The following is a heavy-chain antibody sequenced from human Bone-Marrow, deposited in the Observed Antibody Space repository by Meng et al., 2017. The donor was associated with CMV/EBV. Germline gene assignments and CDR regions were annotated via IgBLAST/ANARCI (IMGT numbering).Heavy chain of an antibody. V-gene: IGHV4-31*03. CDR1: GGSISSGGYY. J-gene: IGHJ4*02. CDR3: ARWVRGSYQNYFDY. D-gene: IGHD1-26*01. Sequence: SETLSLTCTVSGGSISSGGYYWSWIRQHPGKGLEWIGYIYYSGSTYYNPSLKSRVTISVDTSKNQFSLKLSSVTAADMALYYCARWVRGSYQNYFDYWGQGTLVTVSS. CDR2: IYYSGST.